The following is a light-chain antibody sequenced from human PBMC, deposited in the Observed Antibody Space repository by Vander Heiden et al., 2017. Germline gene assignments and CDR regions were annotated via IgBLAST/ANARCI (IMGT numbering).Light chain of an antibody. Sequence: QSALTQPASVSGSLGQSNTIPCAGTSSDVGGYDSVSWYQQHPGKAPKLMIYDVTYRPSGVSIRFSGSKSGNTASLTISGLQAEDESDYYCSSYTTSGTRVFGTGTNVTVL. CDR3: SSYTTSGTRV. CDR2: DVT. CDR1: SSDVGGYDS. J-gene: IGLJ1*01. V-gene: IGLV2-14*03.